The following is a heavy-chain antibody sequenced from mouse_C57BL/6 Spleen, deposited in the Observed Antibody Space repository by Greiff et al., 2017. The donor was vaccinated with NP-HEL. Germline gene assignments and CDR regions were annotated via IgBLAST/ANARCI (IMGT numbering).Heavy chain of an antibody. V-gene: IGHV1-54*01. CDR3: ALTPGDYLFAY. CDR2: INPGSGGT. CDR1: GYAFTNYL. D-gene: IGHD2-4*01. Sequence: QVQLKESGAELVRPGTSVKVSCKASGYAFTNYLIEWVKQRPGQGLEWIGVINPGSGGTNYNEKFKGKATLTADKSSSTAYMQLSSLTSEDSAVYFCALTPGDYLFAYWGQGTLVTVSA. J-gene: IGHJ3*01.